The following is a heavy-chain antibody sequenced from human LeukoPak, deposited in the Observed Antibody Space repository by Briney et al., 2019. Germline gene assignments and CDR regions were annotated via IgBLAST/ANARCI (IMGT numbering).Heavy chain of an antibody. Sequence: GGSLRLSCAASGFTVSSNYMSWVRQAPGKGLEWVSVIYSGGSKYYADSVKGRFTISRDNSKNTLYLQMNSLRAEDTAVYYCARDVYYYDSSGYYQLVDYWGQGTLVTVSS. CDR2: IYSGGSK. CDR3: ARDVYYYDSSGYYQLVDY. CDR1: GFTVSSNY. D-gene: IGHD3-22*01. J-gene: IGHJ4*02. V-gene: IGHV3-53*01.